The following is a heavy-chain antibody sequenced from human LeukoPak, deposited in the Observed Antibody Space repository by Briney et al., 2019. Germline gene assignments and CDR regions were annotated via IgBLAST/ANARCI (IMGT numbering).Heavy chain of an antibody. Sequence: ASVKVSCKASGYTFTNYGISWVRQAPGQGLEWMGWISAYNGNTNYAQELQGRVTMTTDTSTSTADMELRSLRSDDTAVYYCARVGGAVAGGGDYWGQGTLVTVSS. J-gene: IGHJ4*02. D-gene: IGHD6-19*01. CDR1: GYTFTNYG. CDR3: ARVGGAVAGGGDY. CDR2: ISAYNGNT. V-gene: IGHV1-18*01.